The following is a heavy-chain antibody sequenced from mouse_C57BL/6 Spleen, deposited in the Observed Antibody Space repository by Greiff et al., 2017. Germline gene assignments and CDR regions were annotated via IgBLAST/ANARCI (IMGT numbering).Heavy chain of an antibody. CDR1: GFSLTSYG. Sequence: VKLMESGPGLVQPSQSLSIPCTVSGFSLTSYGVHWVRQSPGKGLEWLGVIWRGGSTDYNAAFISRLSISKDNSKSQVFFKMNSLQADDTAIYYCARNRDWYFDVWGTGTTVTVSS. V-gene: IGHV2-2*01. J-gene: IGHJ1*03. CDR3: ARNRDWYFDV. CDR2: IWRGGST.